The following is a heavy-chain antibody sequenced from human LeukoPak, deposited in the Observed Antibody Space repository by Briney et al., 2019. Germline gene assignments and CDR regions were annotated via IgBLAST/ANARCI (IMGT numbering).Heavy chain of an antibody. V-gene: IGHV4-59*01. CDR3: ARNTDLDTIFLDR. Sequence: SETLSLTCTVSGGSISSYYWSWIRQPPGKGLEWIGYIYYSGSTNYNPSLKSRVTISVDTSKNQFSLKLSSVTAADTAVYYCARNTDLDTIFLDRWGQGTLVTVSS. CDR2: IYYSGST. J-gene: IGHJ5*02. CDR1: GGSISSYY. D-gene: IGHD3-9*01.